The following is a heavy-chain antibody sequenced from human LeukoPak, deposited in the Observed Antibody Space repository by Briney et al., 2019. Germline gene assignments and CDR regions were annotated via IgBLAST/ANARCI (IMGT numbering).Heavy chain of an antibody. CDR3: ARDPASSFDY. D-gene: IGHD2-15*01. Sequence: GGSLRLSCAASGFTFSSHGMGWVRQAPGKGLGWVAVIWYDGSKRYYADSVKGRFTISRDDSKNTLYLQMNSLRDEETAVYYCARDPASSFDYWGQGTLVTVSS. J-gene: IGHJ4*02. CDR2: IWYDGSKR. CDR1: GFTFSSHG. V-gene: IGHV3-33*01.